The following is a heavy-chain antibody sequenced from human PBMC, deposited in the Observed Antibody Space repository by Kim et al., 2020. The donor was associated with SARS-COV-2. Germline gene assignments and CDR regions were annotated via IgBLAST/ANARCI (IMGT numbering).Heavy chain of an antibody. CDR2: ISYDGSNK. CDR1: GFTFSSYA. Sequence: GGSLRLSCAASGFTFSSYAMHWVRQAPGKGLEWVAVISYDGSNKYYADSVKGRFTISRDNSKNTLYLQMNSLRAEDTAVYYCARDGGVYYYDSSGYYYFDYWGQGTLVTVSS. J-gene: IGHJ4*02. CDR3: ARDGGVYYYDSSGYYYFDY. D-gene: IGHD3-22*01. V-gene: IGHV3-30*04.